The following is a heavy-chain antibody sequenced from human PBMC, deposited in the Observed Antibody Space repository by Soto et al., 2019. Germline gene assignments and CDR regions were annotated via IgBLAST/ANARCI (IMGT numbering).Heavy chain of an antibody. CDR2: ISHRGDNK. V-gene: IGHV3-30-3*01. CDR1: GFTFSEYG. Sequence: QVQLVESGGGVVQPGRSLRLSCEASGFTFSEYGMHWFRQAPGKGLEWVAGISHRGDNKYIADSVKGRFTISRDNSKNMLFLQMTSMRVEDTAVYHCAAVGYCSEDSCYTLTIRYGMDVWGQGTTVIVSS. CDR3: AAVGYCSEDSCYTLTIRYGMDV. J-gene: IGHJ6*02. D-gene: IGHD2-15*01.